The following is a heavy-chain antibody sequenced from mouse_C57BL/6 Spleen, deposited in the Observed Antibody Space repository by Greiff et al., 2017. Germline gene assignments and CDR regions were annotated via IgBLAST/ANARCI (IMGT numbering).Heavy chain of an antibody. CDR2: ISYDGSN. Sequence: EVQLQQSGPGLVKPSQSLSLTCSVTGYSITSGYYWNWIRQFPGNKLEWMGYISYDGSNNYNPSLKNRISITRDTSKNQFFLKLNSVTTEDTATYYCARELGYWGQGTTLTVSS. CDR1: GYSITSGYY. V-gene: IGHV3-6*01. J-gene: IGHJ2*01. CDR3: ARELGY.